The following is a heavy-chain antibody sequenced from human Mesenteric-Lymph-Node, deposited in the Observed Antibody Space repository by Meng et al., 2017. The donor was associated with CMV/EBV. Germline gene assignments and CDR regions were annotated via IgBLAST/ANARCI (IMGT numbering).Heavy chain of an antibody. CDR1: GFTFSSYA. D-gene: IGHD2-2*01. J-gene: IGHJ4*02. V-gene: IGHV3-64*02. CDR2: ISSNGGST. Sequence: GESLKISCAASGFTFSSYAMHWVRQAPGKGPEYVSAISSNGGSTYYADSVKGRFTISRDNSKNTLYLQMGSLRAEDMAVYYCARGVVVPAASGYFDYWGQGTLVTVSS. CDR3: ARGVVVPAASGYFDY.